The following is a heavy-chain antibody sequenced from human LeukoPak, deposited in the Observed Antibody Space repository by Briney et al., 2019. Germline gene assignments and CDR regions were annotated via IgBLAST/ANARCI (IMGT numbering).Heavy chain of an antibody. Sequence: PSETLSLTCTVSGGSISSGSYYWSWIRQPPGKGLEWIGEINHSGSTNYNPSLKSRVTISVDTSKNQFSLKLSSVTAADTAVYYCASGYSSGWYTARRYYYMDVWGKGTTVTVSS. J-gene: IGHJ6*03. V-gene: IGHV4-39*07. CDR2: INHSGST. CDR1: GGSISSGSYY. D-gene: IGHD6-19*01. CDR3: ASGYSSGWYTARRYYYMDV.